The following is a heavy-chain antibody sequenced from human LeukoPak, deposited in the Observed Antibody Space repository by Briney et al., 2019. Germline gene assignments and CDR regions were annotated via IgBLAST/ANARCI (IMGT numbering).Heavy chain of an antibody. D-gene: IGHD5-18*01. CDR3: AKVSGYSYGLGGDY. CDR1: GFTFSSYG. CDR2: ISGSAGNT. Sequence: PGGSLRLSCAASGFTFSSYGMSWVRQAPGKGLEWLSAISGSAGNTNYADSVKGRFTISRDNSKNTLYLQMNSLRAEDTAVYYCAKVSGYSYGLGGDYWGQGTLVTVSS. J-gene: IGHJ4*02. V-gene: IGHV3-23*01.